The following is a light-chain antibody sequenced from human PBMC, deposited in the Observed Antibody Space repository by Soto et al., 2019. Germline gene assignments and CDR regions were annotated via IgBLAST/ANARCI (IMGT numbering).Light chain of an antibody. Sequence: QSVLTQPPSVSGAPGQRVTISCTGSSSNIGACYDVHWYQQLPGTAPKLLIYGNSNRPSGVPDRFSGSKSGTSASLAITGLQAEAEADYYCQSSDSSLNVFGTGTKLTVL. CDR1: SSNIGACYD. CDR3: QSSDSSLNV. J-gene: IGLJ1*01. V-gene: IGLV1-40*01. CDR2: GNS.